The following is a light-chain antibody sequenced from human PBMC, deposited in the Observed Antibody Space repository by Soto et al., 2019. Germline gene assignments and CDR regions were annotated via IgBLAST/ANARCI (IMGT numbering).Light chain of an antibody. Sequence: VLTIKTATLSLCAGVRVSLACITSQDVSRYLAWYQQKPGQAPRLLIYGASTRATGIPARFSGSGSGTEFTLTISSLQSEDLAVYYCQQYNTWPPWTFCQVSIVDVK. CDR3: QQYNTWPPWT. CDR2: GAS. CDR1: QDVSRY. V-gene: IGKV3-15*01. J-gene: IGKJ1*01.